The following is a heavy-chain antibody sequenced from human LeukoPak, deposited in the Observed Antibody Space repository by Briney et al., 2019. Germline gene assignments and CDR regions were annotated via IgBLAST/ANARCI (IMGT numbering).Heavy chain of an antibody. J-gene: IGHJ6*02. Sequence: ASVKVSCKASGYTFTSYDINWVRQATGQGLEWMGWMYPNSGNTGYAQKFRGRVTMTRNTSISTAYMELSSLRSEDTAVYYCARHSGWYDYYGMDVWGQGTTVTVSS. V-gene: IGHV1-8*01. CDR3: ARHSGWYDYYGMDV. CDR2: MYPNSGNT. D-gene: IGHD6-19*01. CDR1: GYTFTSYD.